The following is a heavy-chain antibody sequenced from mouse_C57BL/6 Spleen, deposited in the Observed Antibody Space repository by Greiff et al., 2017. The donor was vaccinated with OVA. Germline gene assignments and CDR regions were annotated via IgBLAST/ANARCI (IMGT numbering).Heavy chain of an antibody. CDR2: LSPGDGDT. Sequence: QVQLQQSGPELVKPGASVKISCKASGYAFSSSWMNWVKQRPGKGLAWIGRLSPGDGDTNYNGKFKGKATLTADKSSSTAYMQRSSLTSEDSAVYFCARSYDYDDGDYWGQGTAVTVSS. V-gene: IGHV1-82*01. D-gene: IGHD2-4*01. CDR1: GYAFSSSW. J-gene: IGHJ4*01. CDR3: ARSYDYDDGDY.